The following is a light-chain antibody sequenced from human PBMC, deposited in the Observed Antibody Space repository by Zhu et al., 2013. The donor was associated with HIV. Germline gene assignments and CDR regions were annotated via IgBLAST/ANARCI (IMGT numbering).Light chain of an antibody. CDR2: RDT. CDR3: AAWDDSLSGVV. CDR1: SSNIGALYD. V-gene: IGLV1-40*01. J-gene: IGLJ2*01. Sequence: QSVLTQPPSMSGAPGQRVTIPCAGTSSNIGALYDVHWYQQFPGTAPRLLIYRDTIRPSGAPDRFSGSKSGTSASLAISGLRSEDEADYYCAAWDDSLSGVVFGGGTKLTVL.